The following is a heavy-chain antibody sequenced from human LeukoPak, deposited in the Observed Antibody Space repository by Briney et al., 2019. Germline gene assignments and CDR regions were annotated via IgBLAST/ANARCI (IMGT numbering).Heavy chain of an antibody. V-gene: IGHV3-7*01. Sequence: PGGSLRLSCAASTFTFGDCYMGWVRQALGKGLEWVAYIEQLGNAKSYIDSVKGRFTISRDKAKSSLYLQMDSLRVEDTAVYYCSRWNFAFDIWGQGTMVTVSS. D-gene: IGHD1-7*01. CDR3: SRWNFAFDI. J-gene: IGHJ3*02. CDR1: TFTFGDCY. CDR2: IEQLGNAK.